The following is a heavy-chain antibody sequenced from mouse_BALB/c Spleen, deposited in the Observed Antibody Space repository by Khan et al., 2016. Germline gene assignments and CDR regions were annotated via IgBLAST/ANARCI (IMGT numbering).Heavy chain of an antibody. V-gene: IGHV1-9*01. Sequence: QVQLKQSGAELMKPGASVKISCKATGYTFSSYWIEWVKQRPGHGLEWIGEILPGSGSTNYNEKFRGTATFTADTSSNTAYMQLSSLTSEDSAVHYCARTDRRGYFDYWGQGTTLTVSS. CDR3: ARTDRRGYFDY. CDR2: ILPGSGST. CDR1: GYTFSSYW. J-gene: IGHJ2*01.